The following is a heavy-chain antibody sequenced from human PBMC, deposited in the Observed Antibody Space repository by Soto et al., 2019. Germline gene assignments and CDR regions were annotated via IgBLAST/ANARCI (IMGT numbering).Heavy chain of an antibody. CDR1: GYTFPSQA. CDR3: ARDRVVAAATRPVYSSYGMDV. V-gene: IGHV1-3*01. CDR2: INAGNGNT. Sequence: ASVKVTCKASGYTFPSQAIHWVRQAPGQRLEWMGWINAGNGNTKYSQKFQGRVTITRDTSASTAYMELSSLRSEDTAVYYCARDRVVAAATRPVYSSYGMDVWGQGXTVTVSS. J-gene: IGHJ6*02. D-gene: IGHD6-13*01.